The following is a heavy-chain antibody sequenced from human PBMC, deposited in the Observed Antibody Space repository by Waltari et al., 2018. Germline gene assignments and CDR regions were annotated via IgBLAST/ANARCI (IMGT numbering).Heavy chain of an antibody. CDR2: IYYSGST. CDR1: GGSISSYY. Sequence: QVQLQESGPGLVKPSETLSLTCTVSGGSISSYYWSWIRQPPGKGLEWIGYIYYSGSTNYNPSLKSRVTISVDTSKNQFSLKLSSVTAADTAVYYCARRWPSPSDPLYWYFDLWGRGTLVTVSS. CDR3: ARRWPSPSDPLYWYFDL. V-gene: IGHV4-59*08. J-gene: IGHJ2*01. D-gene: IGHD2-15*01.